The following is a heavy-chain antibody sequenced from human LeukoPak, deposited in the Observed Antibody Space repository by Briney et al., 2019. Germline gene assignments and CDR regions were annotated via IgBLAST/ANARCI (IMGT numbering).Heavy chain of an antibody. Sequence: HPGGSLRLSCAASGFTFSSYWMHWVRQAPGKGLVWVSRNNSDGSSTNYADSVKGRFTISRDNSKNTLYLQMNSLRAEDTAVYYCARDRGYFDYWGQGTLVTVSS. V-gene: IGHV3-74*01. CDR3: ARDRGYFDY. D-gene: IGHD3-10*01. CDR1: GFTFSSYW. J-gene: IGHJ4*02. CDR2: NNSDGSST.